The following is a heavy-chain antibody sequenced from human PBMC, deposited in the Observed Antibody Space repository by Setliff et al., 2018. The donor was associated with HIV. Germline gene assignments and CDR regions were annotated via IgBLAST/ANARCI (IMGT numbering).Heavy chain of an antibody. D-gene: IGHD3-3*01. V-gene: IGHV4-59*11. J-gene: IGHJ5*02. CDR2: IYYSVST. CDR3: ARLRGSYDFSNWFDP. CDR1: GCSIRSHY. Sequence: PSETLSLTCTVSGCSIRSHYWSWIRQPPGKRLEWIGYIYYSVSTNYNPSLKIRVTISVDTAKNQFSLKLSSVTAADTAVYYCARLRGSYDFSNWFDPWGQGTQVTVSS.